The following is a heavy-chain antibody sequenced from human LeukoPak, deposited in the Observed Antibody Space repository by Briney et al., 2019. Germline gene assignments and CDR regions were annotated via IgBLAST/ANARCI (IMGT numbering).Heavy chain of an antibody. J-gene: IGHJ3*02. CDR2: INSDGSST. CDR3: AREGDGYNHDAFDI. CDR1: GFTFSSYW. D-gene: IGHD5-24*01. V-gene: IGHV3-74*01. Sequence: GGSLRLSCAASGFTFSSYWMHWVCHAPGKGLVWVSRINSDGSSTSYADSVKGRFTTSRDNTKNTLYLQMNSLRAEDTAVYYCAREGDGYNHDAFDIWGQGTMVTVSS.